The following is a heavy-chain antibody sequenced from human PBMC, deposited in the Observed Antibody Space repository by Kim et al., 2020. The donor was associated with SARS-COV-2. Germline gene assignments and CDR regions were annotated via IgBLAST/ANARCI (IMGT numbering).Heavy chain of an antibody. CDR3: AKSSVPTAHYFDY. J-gene: IGHJ4*02. CDR1: GFPFSTYG. Sequence: GGSLRLSCAASGFPFSTYGMHWVRQAPGKGLEWVAVIWNDGSKRYYADSVKGRFTIPRDNSKKTLYLQMNSLRGEDTAVYYCAKSSVPTAHYFDYWGQGTLVTVSS. CDR2: IWNDGSKR. V-gene: IGHV3-33*06. D-gene: IGHD4-17*01.